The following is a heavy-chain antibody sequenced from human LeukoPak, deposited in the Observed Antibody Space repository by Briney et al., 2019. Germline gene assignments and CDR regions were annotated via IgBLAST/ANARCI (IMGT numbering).Heavy chain of an antibody. CDR3: ARDDPKPGVDAFDI. CDR2: IYSGGST. Sequence: GGSLRLSCAASGFTVSSNYMSWVRQAPGKGLEWVSVIYSGGSTYYADSVKGRFTISRDNSKNTLYLQMNSLRAEDTAVYYCARDDPKPGVDAFDIWGQGTMVTVSS. CDR1: GFTVSSNY. V-gene: IGHV3-66*01. J-gene: IGHJ3*02.